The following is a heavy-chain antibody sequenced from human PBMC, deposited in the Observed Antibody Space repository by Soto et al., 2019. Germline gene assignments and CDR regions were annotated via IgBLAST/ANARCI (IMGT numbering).Heavy chain of an antibody. CDR3: ARRSLSSSSNYYYYMDV. CDR2: IYPGDSDT. V-gene: IGHV5-51*01. CDR1: GYSFTSYW. Sequence: LKISCKGSGYSFTSYWIGWVRQMPGKGLEWMGIIYPGDSDTRYSPSFQGQVTISADKSISTAYLQWSSLKASDTAMYYCARRSLSSSSNYYYYMDVWGKGTTVTVSS. D-gene: IGHD6-6*01. J-gene: IGHJ6*03.